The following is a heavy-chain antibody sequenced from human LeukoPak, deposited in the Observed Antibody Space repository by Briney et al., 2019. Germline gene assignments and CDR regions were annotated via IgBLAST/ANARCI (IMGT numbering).Heavy chain of an antibody. Sequence: HRGSLKLSCAASGFTFTSYGMHWVRQAPGKGLEWVAVISYDGSEKYFADSVKGRFSISRDNSKNTMYLQMNSLRAEDTAVYYCAKGVWSSGPDAFDILLRGTMVTVSS. CDR1: GFTFTSYG. D-gene: IGHD6-19*01. V-gene: IGHV3-30*18. CDR2: ISYDGSEK. J-gene: IGHJ3*02. CDR3: AKGVWSSGPDAFDI.